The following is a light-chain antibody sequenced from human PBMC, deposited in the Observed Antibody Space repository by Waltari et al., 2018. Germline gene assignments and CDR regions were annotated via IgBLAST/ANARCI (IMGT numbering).Light chain of an antibody. CDR1: SSDVGGHTY. V-gene: IGLV2-8*01. CDR2: EVN. J-gene: IGLJ2*01. CDR3: SSYVDSNNIL. Sequence: QSALTQPPSASGSPGQSATISCTGVSSDVGGHTYVSWYQQHPGKAPKVMIYEVNNRPSGVPDRFSGSKSGNTASLTVSGLQAEDEASYYCSSYVDSNNILFGGGTKLTVL.